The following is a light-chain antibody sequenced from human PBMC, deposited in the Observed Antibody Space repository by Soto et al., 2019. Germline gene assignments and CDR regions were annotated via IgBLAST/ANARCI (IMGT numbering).Light chain of an antibody. CDR2: EGT. V-gene: IGLV2-23*01. Sequence: QSVLTQPASVSGSPGQSITISCTGTNNLVSWYQQHPGKDLKVVVYEGTKRPSGVSNRFSGSNSGGTASLTISGLQAKDEASYFCCAYVGARSYVFGPGTKVTVL. CDR3: CAYVGARSYV. CDR1: NNL. J-gene: IGLJ1*01.